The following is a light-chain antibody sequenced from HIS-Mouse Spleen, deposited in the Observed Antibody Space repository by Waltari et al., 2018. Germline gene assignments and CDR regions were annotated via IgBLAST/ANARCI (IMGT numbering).Light chain of an antibody. V-gene: IGLV3-21*03. CDR2: DDS. J-gene: IGLJ2*01. CDR3: QVWDSSSDHVV. Sequence: SYVLTPPPSVSVAPGKTARIPCGGNNIGSKSVPLYQQKPGQAPVLVVYDDSDRPSGIPERFSGSNSGNTATLTISRVEAGDEADYYCQVWDSSSDHVVFGGGTKLTVL. CDR1: NIGSKS.